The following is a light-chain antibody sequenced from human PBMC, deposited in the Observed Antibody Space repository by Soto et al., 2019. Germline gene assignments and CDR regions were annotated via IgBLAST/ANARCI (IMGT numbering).Light chain of an antibody. CDR1: QSVSSTY. CDR3: QQYGNTPTT. Sequence: EIVLTQSPGTLSLSPGERATLSCRASQSVSSTYLAWYQQKPGQAPRLLIYGASSRATAVPDRFSGSGSGTDFTLTISRLEPEDFAVYYCQQYGNTPTTFGQGTKVEIK. V-gene: IGKV3-20*01. J-gene: IGKJ1*01. CDR2: GAS.